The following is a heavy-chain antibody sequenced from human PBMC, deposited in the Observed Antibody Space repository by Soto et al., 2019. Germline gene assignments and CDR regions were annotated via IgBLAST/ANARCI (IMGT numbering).Heavy chain of an antibody. J-gene: IGHJ5*02. CDR3: ARGQVTMVRGVPENWFDP. Sequence: SVKVSCKASGGTFSSYTISWVRQAPGQGLEWMGRIIPILGIANYAQKFQGRVTITADKPTSTAYMELSSLRSEDTAVYYCARGQVTMVRGVPENWFDPWGKGTLVPVSS. CDR2: IIPILGIA. D-gene: IGHD3-10*01. V-gene: IGHV1-69*02. CDR1: GGTFSSYT.